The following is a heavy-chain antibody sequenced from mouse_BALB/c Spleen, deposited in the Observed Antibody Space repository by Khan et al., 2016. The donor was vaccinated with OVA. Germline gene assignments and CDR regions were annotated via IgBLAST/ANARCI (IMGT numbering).Heavy chain of an antibody. CDR2: ISPGSGDT. CDR1: GYTFTDYY. Sequence: QVQLQQPGAELARPGASVKLSCQASGYTFTDYYINWVKQRTGQGLEWIGEISPGSGDTYFHEKFKGKATRPADKSSSTGDMQLSSLTAEDSAVYFCARRNSIGYTFAYWGQGTLVTVSA. J-gene: IGHJ3*01. V-gene: IGHV1-77*01. CDR3: ARRNSIGYTFAY. D-gene: IGHD2-14*01.